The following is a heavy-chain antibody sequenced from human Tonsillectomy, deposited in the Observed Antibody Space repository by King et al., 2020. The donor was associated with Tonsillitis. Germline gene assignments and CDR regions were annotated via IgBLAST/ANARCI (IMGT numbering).Heavy chain of an antibody. D-gene: IGHD3-22*01. CDR1: EFTFSSYG. J-gene: IGHJ4*02. CDR2: ISYDGSNK. CDR3: ARAVPYDSSDYYLGPWDY. Sequence: VQLVESGGGVVQPGRSLRLSCAASEFTFSSYGMHWVRQAPGKGLEWVAVISYDGSNKYYTDSVKGRFTISRDNSKNTLYLQMNSLKAEDTAVYYCARAVPYDSSDYYLGPWDYWGQGTRVPVSS. V-gene: IGHV3-33*05.